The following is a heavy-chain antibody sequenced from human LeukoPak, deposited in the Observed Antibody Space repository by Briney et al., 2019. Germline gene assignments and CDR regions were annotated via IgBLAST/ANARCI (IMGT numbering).Heavy chain of an antibody. D-gene: IGHD6-25*01. CDR2: ISGSSSPI. CDR1: GFTFSDYS. V-gene: IGHV3-48*04. Sequence: GGSLRLSCAASGFTFSDYSMNWVRQAPGKGLEWVSYISGSSSPIFYADSVKGRFTVSRDNAKNSLYLQMNSLRAEDTAMYYCAREPAAAGKNWFDPWGQGTLVTVSS. J-gene: IGHJ5*02. CDR3: AREPAAAGKNWFDP.